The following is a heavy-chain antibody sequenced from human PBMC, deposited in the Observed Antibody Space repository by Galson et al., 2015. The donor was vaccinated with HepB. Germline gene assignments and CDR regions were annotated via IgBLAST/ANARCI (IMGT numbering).Heavy chain of an antibody. CDR1: GGTFSSYA. CDR2: IIPILGIA. D-gene: IGHD2-2*01. V-gene: IGHV1-69*04. Sequence: SVKVSCKASGGTFSSYAISWVRQAPGQGLEWIGRIIPILGIANYAQKFQGRVTITADKSTSTAYMELSSLRSEDTAVYYCASGGSGDIVVVPAADLFDYWGQGTLVTVSS. J-gene: IGHJ4*02. CDR3: ASGGSGDIVVVPAADLFDY.